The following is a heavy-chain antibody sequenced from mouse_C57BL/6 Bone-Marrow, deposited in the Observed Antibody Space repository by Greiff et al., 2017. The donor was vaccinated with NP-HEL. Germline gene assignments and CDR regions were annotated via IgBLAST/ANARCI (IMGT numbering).Heavy chain of an antibody. CDR2: IHPNSGST. CDR3: ARMGRLYYFDY. D-gene: IGHD3-3*01. CDR1: GYTFTSYW. Sequence: VQLQQPGAELVKPGASVKLSCKASGYTFTSYWMHWVKQRPGQGLEWIGMIHPNSGSTNYNEKFKSKATLTVDKSSSTAYMQLSSLTSEDSAVYYCARMGRLYYFDYWGQGTTLTVSS. V-gene: IGHV1-64*01. J-gene: IGHJ2*01.